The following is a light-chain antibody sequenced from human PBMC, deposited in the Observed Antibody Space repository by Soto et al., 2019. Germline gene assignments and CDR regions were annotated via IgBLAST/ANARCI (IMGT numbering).Light chain of an antibody. CDR3: AAWDDSLNGHVV. CDR1: SSNIGSNT. CDR2: GNG. V-gene: IGLV1-44*01. Sequence: QSVLTQPPSASGTPGQRVTISCSGSSSNIGSNTVNWYRQLPGTAPKLLIYGNGQRPSGVPDRFSGSKSGTSASLAISGPQSEDEADYYCAAWDDSLNGHVVFGGGTKLTVL. J-gene: IGLJ2*01.